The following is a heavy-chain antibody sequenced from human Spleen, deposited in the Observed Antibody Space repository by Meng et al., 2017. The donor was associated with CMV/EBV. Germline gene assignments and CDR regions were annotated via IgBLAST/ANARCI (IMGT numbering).Heavy chain of an antibody. CDR3: ARDGGGSGWTNYYYYGMDV. D-gene: IGHD6-19*01. V-gene: IGHV3-30-3*01. CDR1: GFTFSSYA. Sequence: LSLTCAASGFTFSSYAMHWVRQAPGKGLEWVAVISYHGSNKYYADSVKGRFTISRDNSKNTLYLQMNSLRAEDTAVYYCARDGGGSGWTNYYYYGMDVWGQGTTVTVSS. J-gene: IGHJ6*02. CDR2: ISYHGSNK.